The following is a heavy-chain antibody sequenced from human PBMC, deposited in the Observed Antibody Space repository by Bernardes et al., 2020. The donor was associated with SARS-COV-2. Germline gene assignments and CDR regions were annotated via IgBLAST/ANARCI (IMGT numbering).Heavy chain of an antibody. CDR1: GGSISSSSYY. Sequence: SETLSLTCTVSGGSISSSSYYWGWIRQPPGKGLEWIGSIFYSGSTNYNPSLKSRVTISVDTSKNQFSLKLSSVTAADTAVYYCARRRGLEYYDFWSGYYEGAMDAWGQGTTVTVFS. J-gene: IGHJ6*02. CDR2: IFYSGST. V-gene: IGHV4-39*01. D-gene: IGHD3-3*01. CDR3: ARRRGLEYYDFWSGYYEGAMDA.